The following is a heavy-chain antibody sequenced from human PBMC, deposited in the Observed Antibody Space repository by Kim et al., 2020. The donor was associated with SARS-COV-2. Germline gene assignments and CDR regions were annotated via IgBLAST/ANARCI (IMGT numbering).Heavy chain of an antibody. CDR1: GLSFSSYA. Sequence: GGSLRLSCVASGLSFSSYAMHWVRQAPGKGLEWVSGVSGTNSNADYTDSVKGRFTISRDNSKRTLYLQMNSLTADDTALYYCVKGHRSASFDIWGQGTLV. V-gene: IGHV3-23*01. D-gene: IGHD3-3*01. J-gene: IGHJ3*02. CDR3: VKGHRSASFDI. CDR2: VSGTNSNA.